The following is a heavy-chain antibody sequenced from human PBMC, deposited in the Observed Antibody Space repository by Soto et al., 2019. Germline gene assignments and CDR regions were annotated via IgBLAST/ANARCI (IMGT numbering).Heavy chain of an antibody. CDR1: GDSVSSDSAA. CDR2: TYYKSKWNN. Sequence: SQTLSLTCAISGDSVSSDSAAWIWIRQSPSRGLEWLGRTYYKSKWNNDYALSVKSRITISPDTSQNQFSLELDSVTPADTAVYYCARDTRKEKASTGALDLWGQGMLVTVS. D-gene: IGHD1-1*01. J-gene: IGHJ5*02. CDR3: ARDTRKEKASTGALDL. V-gene: IGHV6-1*01.